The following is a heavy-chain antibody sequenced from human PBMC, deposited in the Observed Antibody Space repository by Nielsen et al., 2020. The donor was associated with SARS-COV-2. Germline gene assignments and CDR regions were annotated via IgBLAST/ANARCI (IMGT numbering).Heavy chain of an antibody. CDR2: IKQDGSEK. J-gene: IGHJ3*02. CDR3: AKDGDDAFDI. V-gene: IGHV3-7*03. Sequence: GESLKISCAASGFTFSSYWMSWVRQAPGKGLEWVANIKQDGSEKYYVDSVKGRFTISRDNAKNSLYLQMNSLRAEDTALYYCAKDGDDAFDIWGQGTMVTVSS. D-gene: IGHD3-3*01. CDR1: GFTFSSYW.